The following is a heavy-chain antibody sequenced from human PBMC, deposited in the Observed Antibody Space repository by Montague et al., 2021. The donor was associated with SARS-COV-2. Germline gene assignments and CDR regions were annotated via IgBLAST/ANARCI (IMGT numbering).Heavy chain of an antibody. J-gene: IGHJ6*02. CDR1: DFSLDLSW. CDR3: AREKTVRGIYYFGMDV. D-gene: IGHD4-11*01. CDR2: IMADGSQK. Sequence: SLRLSCAASDFSLDLSWMSWVRQAPGKGLEWVANIMADGSQKYYVDSVKGRLTISRDKAYKSVYLQMNSLRVEDTAVYYCAREKTVRGIYYFGMDVWGQGTTVTVSS. V-gene: IGHV3-7*03.